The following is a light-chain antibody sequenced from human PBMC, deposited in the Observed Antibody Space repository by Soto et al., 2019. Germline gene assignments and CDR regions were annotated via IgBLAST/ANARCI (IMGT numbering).Light chain of an antibody. Sequence: DIQMTQSPSSVSASIGDTVTITCRASQDISTLLAWYQQKPGKAPKLLIYGASSRATGIPDRFSGSGSGTDFTLTISRLQPEDFAVYYCQQYGSSPWAFGQGTKVDIK. CDR1: QDISTL. CDR2: GAS. J-gene: IGKJ1*01. CDR3: QQYGSSPWA. V-gene: IGKV1-NL1*01.